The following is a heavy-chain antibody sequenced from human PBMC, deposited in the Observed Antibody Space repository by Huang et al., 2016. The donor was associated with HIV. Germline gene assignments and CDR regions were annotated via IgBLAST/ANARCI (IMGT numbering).Heavy chain of an antibody. CDR3: ARTKGEFDF. CDR2: ISGDKVST. CDR1: GYKFHIYE. V-gene: IGHV1-18*04. J-gene: IGHJ4*02. Sequence: QIHLVQSGPEVKQPGASVKVSCKASGYKFHIYEITWVRQTPGQGLEWMGWISGDKVSTKCTQKCQDRLTMTTDVATSTAYLELRSLRLDDTAVYYCARTKGEFDFWGQGALVTVSS. D-gene: IGHD3-16*01.